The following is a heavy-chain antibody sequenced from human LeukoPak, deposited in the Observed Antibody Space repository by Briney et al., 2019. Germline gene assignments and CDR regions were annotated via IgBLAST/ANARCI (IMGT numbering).Heavy chain of an antibody. CDR2: INAGNGDT. CDR3: ARGLWSAHRREYYFDF. J-gene: IGHJ4*02. D-gene: IGHD3-3*01. CDR1: GYTFTNYA. Sequence: ASVKVSCKASGYTFTNYAVNWLRQAPGQRLEWMGWINAGNGDTKFSQNYQARVTITRDASASTAYMELSSLTSEDTAVYFCARGLWSAHRREYYFDFWGQGTLVTVSS. V-gene: IGHV1-3*01.